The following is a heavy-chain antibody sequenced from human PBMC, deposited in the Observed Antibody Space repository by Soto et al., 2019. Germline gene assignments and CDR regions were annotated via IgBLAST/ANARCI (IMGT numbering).Heavy chain of an antibody. CDR1: GGSVNNANYF. Sequence: QVRLEESGPGLVKPSETLSLICSVSGGSVNNANYFWNWIRHHPENGLEWIGYIYYSGSTRYNPSFKTRATLSIDTSKTQFSLRLNSLTVADTAVYFCARDADYGGSRGGMDVWGRGTTVTVSS. D-gene: IGHD4-17*01. J-gene: IGHJ6*02. CDR2: IYYSGST. V-gene: IGHV4-31*03. CDR3: ARDADYGGSRGGMDV.